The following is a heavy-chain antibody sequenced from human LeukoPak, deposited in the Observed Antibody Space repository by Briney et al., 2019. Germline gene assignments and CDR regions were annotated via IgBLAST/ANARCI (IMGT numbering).Heavy chain of an antibody. Sequence: GGSLRLSCTASGFTFSSYWMYWVRQAPGKGLVWVSHINGDGSTTIYADSVKGRFTISRDNAKNSLYLQMNSLRDEDTAVYYCARAFGLTDYWGQGTLVTVSS. CDR1: GFTFSSYW. CDR2: INGDGSTT. D-gene: IGHD3/OR15-3a*01. J-gene: IGHJ4*02. CDR3: ARAFGLTDY. V-gene: IGHV3-74*01.